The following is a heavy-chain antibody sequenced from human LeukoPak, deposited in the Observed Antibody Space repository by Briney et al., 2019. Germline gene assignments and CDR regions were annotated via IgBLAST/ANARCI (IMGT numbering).Heavy chain of an antibody. CDR2: MNPNSGNT. CDR3: ARALNIAARPLYY. Sequence: GASVKVSCKASGYAFTSYDINWVRQATGQGLEWMGWMNPNSGNTGYAQKFQGRVTMTRNTSISTAYMELSSLRSEDTAVYYCARALNIAARPLYYWGQGTLVTVSS. D-gene: IGHD6-6*01. V-gene: IGHV1-8*01. J-gene: IGHJ4*02. CDR1: GYAFTSYD.